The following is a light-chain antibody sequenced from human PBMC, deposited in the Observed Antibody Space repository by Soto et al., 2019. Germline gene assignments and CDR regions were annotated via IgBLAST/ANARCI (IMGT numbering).Light chain of an antibody. CDR1: QSVSSS. CDR3: QQYVHWPPGT. V-gene: IGKV3-15*01. CDR2: DTS. J-gene: IGKJ1*01. Sequence: EIVVTRSPATLSVSPGERVTLSCRASQSVSSSLAWYQQRPGQAPRLLIYDTSTRAPGIAARFSGSGSGTEFTLTISSLQSEDVAVYYCQQYVHWPPGTFGQGTTVEIK.